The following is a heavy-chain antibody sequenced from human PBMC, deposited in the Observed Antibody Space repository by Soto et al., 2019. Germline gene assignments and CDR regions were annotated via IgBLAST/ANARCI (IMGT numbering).Heavy chain of an antibody. D-gene: IGHD6-19*01. CDR1: GFTFSSYA. V-gene: IGHV3-23*01. Sequence: EVQLLESGGGLVQPGGSLRLSCAASGFTFSSYAMSWVRQAPGKGMEWVSAISGSGGSTYYADSVKGRFTISRDNSKNTLYLQMNSLRAEDTAVYYCAKPRYSSGWLLDYWGQGTLVTVSS. CDR3: AKPRYSSGWLLDY. CDR2: ISGSGGST. J-gene: IGHJ4*02.